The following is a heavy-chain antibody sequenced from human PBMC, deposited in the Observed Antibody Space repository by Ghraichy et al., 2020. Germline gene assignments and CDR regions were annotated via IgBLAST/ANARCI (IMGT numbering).Heavy chain of an antibody. Sequence: GGSLRLSCVGSEFTFSDYGFNWVRQAPGKGLEWISYINKGGRTKYYADPVKGRFTISRDDAGNSVYLQMNSLRAEDSAIYYCARDVFKVMDGFDIWGRGTMVTVSS. CDR2: INKGGRTK. V-gene: IGHV3-48*03. D-gene: IGHD3/OR15-3a*01. J-gene: IGHJ3*02. CDR3: ARDVFKVMDGFDI. CDR1: EFTFSDYG.